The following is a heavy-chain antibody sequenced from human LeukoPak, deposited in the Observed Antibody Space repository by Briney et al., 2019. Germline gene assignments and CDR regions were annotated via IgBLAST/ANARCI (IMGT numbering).Heavy chain of an antibody. Sequence: SETLSLTCAVYGGSFSGYYWSWIRQPPGKGLEWIGEINHSGSTNYDPSLKSRVTISVDTSKNQLPLKLSSVTAADTAVYYCARAVATITSYYNYYMDVWGKGTTVTVSS. CDR1: GGSFSGYY. CDR3: ARAVATITSYYNYYMDV. J-gene: IGHJ6*03. D-gene: IGHD5-12*01. CDR2: INHSGST. V-gene: IGHV4-34*01.